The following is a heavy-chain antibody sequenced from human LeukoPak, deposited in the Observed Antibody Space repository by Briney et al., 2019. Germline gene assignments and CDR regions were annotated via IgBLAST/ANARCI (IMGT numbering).Heavy chain of an antibody. CDR1: GGSISSSSYY. CDR3: ARLSGPLGFCSGGSCYSDWYFDL. CDR2: IFYSGST. D-gene: IGHD2-15*01. J-gene: IGHJ2*01. Sequence: SETLSVTCTVSGGSISSSSYYWGWIRQPPGKGLEWIGSIFYSGSTYYNPSLKSRVTISVDTSKNQFSLKLSSVTAADTAVYYCARLSGPLGFCSGGSCYSDWYFDLWGRGTLVTVSS. V-gene: IGHV4-39*01.